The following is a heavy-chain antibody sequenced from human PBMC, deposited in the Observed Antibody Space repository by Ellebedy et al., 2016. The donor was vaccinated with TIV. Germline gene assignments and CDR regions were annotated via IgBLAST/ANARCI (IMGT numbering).Heavy chain of an antibody. D-gene: IGHD5-12*01. CDR2: ISVYNGTT. CDR1: GFTFTSFG. CDR3: ARVGWGYSGGEDN. J-gene: IGHJ4*02. Sequence: ASVKVSCKASGFTFTSFGISWVRQAPGQGLEWMGWISVYNGTTNYAQNFQGSVSMTTDASARTAYMELRSLRSDDTAVYYCARVGWGYSGGEDNWGQGTQVTVSS. V-gene: IGHV1-18*04.